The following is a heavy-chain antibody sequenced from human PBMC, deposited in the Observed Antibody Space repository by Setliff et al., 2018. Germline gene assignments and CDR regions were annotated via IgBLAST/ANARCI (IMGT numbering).Heavy chain of an antibody. D-gene: IGHD3-10*01. J-gene: IGHJ5*02. CDR1: GGSFSNYA. CDR3: ARDALYDSNDRNSYYGNWLDP. V-gene: IGHV1-69*13. Sequence: SVKVSCKASGGSFSNYAIIWVRQAPGQGPEWMGGIIPIYGSTNNAEKFQGRVTCSADESMSTVYMELSSLTSADTALYYCARDALYDSNDRNSYYGNWLDPWGQGTLVTV. CDR2: IIPIYGST.